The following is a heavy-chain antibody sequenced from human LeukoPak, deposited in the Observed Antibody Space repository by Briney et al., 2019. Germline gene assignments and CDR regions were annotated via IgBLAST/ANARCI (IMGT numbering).Heavy chain of an antibody. Sequence: ASVKVSCKASGYTFTSHYMQWVRQAPGQGLEWMGIMNPSGGSTAYAQKLQGRVTMTRDTSTSTVYMELSSLRSEDTAVYYCARGGMGIQLWPFDYWGQGTLVTVSS. D-gene: IGHD5-18*01. CDR1: GYTFTSHY. V-gene: IGHV1-46*04. CDR3: ARGGMGIQLWPFDY. CDR2: MNPSGGST. J-gene: IGHJ4*02.